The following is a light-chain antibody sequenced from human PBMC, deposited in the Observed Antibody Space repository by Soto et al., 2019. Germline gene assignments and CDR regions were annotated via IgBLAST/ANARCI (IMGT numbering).Light chain of an antibody. CDR2: GAS. V-gene: IGKV3-20*01. J-gene: IGKJ1*01. Sequence: IVLTQSPGTLSLSPGETATLSCRASQSVTTQLAWYQQKRGRAPRLILHGASRRATGIPDRISGSGSGTDFTLTISRLEPEDFAVYYCQQYGYSRTFGQGTKVDIK. CDR1: QSVTTQ. CDR3: QQYGYSRT.